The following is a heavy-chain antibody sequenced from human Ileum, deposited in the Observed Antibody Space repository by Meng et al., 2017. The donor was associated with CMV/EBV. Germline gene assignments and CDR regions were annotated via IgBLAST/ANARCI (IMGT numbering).Heavy chain of an antibody. Sequence: GGSLRLSCAASGFTFNLYAMHWVRQPPGKGLEWVSGISWNSGSIGYANSVRGRFTVSRDNARNFVYLQMNSLRPEDMALYYCAKDIGNGYNHYSYGMDVWGQGTTVTVSS. CDR3: AKDIGNGYNHYSYGMDV. J-gene: IGHJ6*02. D-gene: IGHD5-24*01. CDR2: ISWNSGSI. V-gene: IGHV3-9*03. CDR1: GFTFNLYA.